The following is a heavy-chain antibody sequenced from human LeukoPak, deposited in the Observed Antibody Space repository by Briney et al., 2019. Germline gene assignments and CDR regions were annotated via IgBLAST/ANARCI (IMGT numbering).Heavy chain of an antibody. CDR3: ARVRDGYNDAYDI. Sequence: ASVKVSCKASGYTFTSYYMHWVRQAPGQGLEGMGIINPSGGSTSYAQKFQGRVTMTRDMSTSTVYMELSSLRSEDTAVYYCARVRDGYNDAYDIWGQGTMDTVTS. CDR2: INPSGGST. J-gene: IGHJ3*02. CDR1: GYTFTSYY. D-gene: IGHD5-24*01. V-gene: IGHV1-46*01.